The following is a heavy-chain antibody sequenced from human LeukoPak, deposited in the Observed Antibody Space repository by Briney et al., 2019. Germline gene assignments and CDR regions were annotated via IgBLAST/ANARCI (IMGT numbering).Heavy chain of an antibody. V-gene: IGHV4-59*01. J-gene: IGHJ4*02. D-gene: IGHD3-10*01. CDR1: GGSISSYY. CDR3: ARDQGVRGVQY. Sequence: KPSETLSLTCTVSGGSISSYYWSWIRQPPGKGLEWIGYIYYSGSTNYNPSLKSRVTISVDTSKNQFSLRLSSVTAADTAVYYCARDQGVRGVQYWGQGTLVTVSS. CDR2: IYYSGST.